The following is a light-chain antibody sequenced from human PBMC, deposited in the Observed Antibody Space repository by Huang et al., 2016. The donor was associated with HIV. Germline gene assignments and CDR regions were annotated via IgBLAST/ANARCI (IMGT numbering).Light chain of an antibody. V-gene: IGKV1-9*01. CDR3: QQLNSYPLT. CDR1: QGISPY. J-gene: IGKJ4*01. Sequence: IQLTQSPSSLSASIGDRVTITCRASQGISPYLAWYQQKPGKAPKLLIEAASTLQTGVTPRFSGGGSGTNFTLTISSLQPEDFATYYCQQLNSYPLTFGGGTEVEIK. CDR2: AAS.